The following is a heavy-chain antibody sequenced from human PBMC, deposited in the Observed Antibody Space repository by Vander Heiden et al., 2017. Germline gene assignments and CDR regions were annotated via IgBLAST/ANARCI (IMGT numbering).Heavy chain of an antibody. V-gene: IGHV1-18*01. D-gene: IGHD1-1*01. CDR3: SRGTTSDY. Sequence: HLLPSRTAVKNPAPSVRVSCKASGYTFREYGISWVRQAPGQGLEWMGWISGYNGKTKSTQKFQDRVTMTTDTSTTTVYMELRSLRFNDTAIYFCSRGTTSDYWGQGTLVTVSA. J-gene: IGHJ4*02. CDR2: ISGYNGKT. CDR1: GYTFREYG.